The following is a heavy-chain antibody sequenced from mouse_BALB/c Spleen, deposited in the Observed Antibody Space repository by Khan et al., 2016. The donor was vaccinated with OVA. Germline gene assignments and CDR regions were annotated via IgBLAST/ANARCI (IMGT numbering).Heavy chain of an antibody. CDR1: GYSFTGYF. CDR3: ARIYGSDFGY. Sequence: VRLQQSGPELVKPGASVKISCKASGYSFTGYFMNWVMQSHGKSLEWIGRINPHIGETFYNQKFKGKATLTVDESSSTAHMALRSLASEDSAVYYCARIYGSDFGYWGQGTTLTVSS. V-gene: IGHV1-20*02. CDR2: INPHIGET. J-gene: IGHJ2*01. D-gene: IGHD1-1*01.